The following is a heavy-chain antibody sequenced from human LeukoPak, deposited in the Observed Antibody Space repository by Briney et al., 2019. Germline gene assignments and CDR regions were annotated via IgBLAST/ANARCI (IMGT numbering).Heavy chain of an antibody. Sequence: SETLSLTCTVSGGSISSYYRSWIRQPPGKGLEWIGYIYYSGSTNYNPSLKSRVTISVDTSKNQFSLKLSSVTAADTAVYYCARVFAPSGYWGQGTLVTVSS. V-gene: IGHV4-59*12. J-gene: IGHJ4*02. CDR1: GGSISSYY. CDR3: ARVFAPSGY. CDR2: IYYSGST. D-gene: IGHD3-9*01.